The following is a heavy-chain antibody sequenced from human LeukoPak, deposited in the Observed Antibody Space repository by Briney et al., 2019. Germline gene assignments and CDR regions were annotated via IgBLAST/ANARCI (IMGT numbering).Heavy chain of an antibody. Sequence: PGGSLRLSCAASGFTFSSYEMNWVRQAPGEGLEWVSYISSSGSTIYYADSVKGRFTISRDNAKNSLYLQMNSLRAEDTAVYYCARVGYCSSTSCYHPLDYWGQGTLVTVSS. CDR2: ISSSGSTI. CDR3: ARVGYCSSTSCYHPLDY. CDR1: GFTFSSYE. V-gene: IGHV3-48*03. J-gene: IGHJ4*02. D-gene: IGHD2-2*01.